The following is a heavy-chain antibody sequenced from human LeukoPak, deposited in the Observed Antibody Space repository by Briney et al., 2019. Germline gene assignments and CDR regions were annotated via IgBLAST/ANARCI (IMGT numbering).Heavy chain of an antibody. CDR2: ISAYNGNT. D-gene: IGHD1-26*01. J-gene: IGHJ5*02. Sequence: ASVKVSCKASGYTFTSYGISWVRQAPGQGLEWMGWISAYNGNTNYAQKLQGRVTMTTDTSTSTAYMELRSLRSDDTAVYYCARGGPRATMSYNWFDPWGQGTLVTVSS. CDR3: ARGGPRATMSYNWFDP. V-gene: IGHV1-18*01. CDR1: GYTFTSYG.